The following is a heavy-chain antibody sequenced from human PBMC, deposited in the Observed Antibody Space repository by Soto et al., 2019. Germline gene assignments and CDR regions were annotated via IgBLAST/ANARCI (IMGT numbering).Heavy chain of an antibody. J-gene: IGHJ4*02. Sequence: QVQLVESGGGMVQPGRSLRLSCAASGFTFSSYGMHWVRQAPGKGLEWVAVIWYDGSNKYYADSVKGRFTISRDNSKNTLYLQMNSLRAEDTAVYYCARTPIRMTTVTTDLDYWGQGTLVTVSS. CDR1: GFTFSSYG. CDR2: IWYDGSNK. D-gene: IGHD4-17*01. V-gene: IGHV3-33*01. CDR3: ARTPIRMTTVTTDLDY.